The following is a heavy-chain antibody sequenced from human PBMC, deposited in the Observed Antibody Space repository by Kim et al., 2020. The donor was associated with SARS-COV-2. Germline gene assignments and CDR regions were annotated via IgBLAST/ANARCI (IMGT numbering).Heavy chain of an antibody. CDR2: IKEDGTEK. CDR1: GFSFSNCW. CDR3: ARGGGFLIDY. J-gene: IGHJ4*02. Sequence: GGSLRLSCVASGFSFSNCWMNWVRQAPGKGLEWVAIIKEDGTEKYYVDSVKGRFTVSRDNAKGTLYPQMNSLRVEDTAVYYCARGGGFLIDYWGQGTLVTVSS. V-gene: IGHV3-7*01. D-gene: IGHD3-10*01.